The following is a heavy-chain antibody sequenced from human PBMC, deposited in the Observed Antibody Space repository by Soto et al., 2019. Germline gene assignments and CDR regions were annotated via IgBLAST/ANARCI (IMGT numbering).Heavy chain of an antibody. CDR3: ARVRGLYDFWSGYYAYYYYGMDV. CDR2: MNPNSGNT. Sequence: ASVKVSCKASGYTFTSYDINWVRQATGQGLEWMGWMNPNSGNTGYAQKFRGRVTMTRNTSISTAYMELSSLRSEDTAVYYCARVRGLYDFWSGYYAYYYYGMDVWGQGTTVTV. CDR1: GYTFTSYD. J-gene: IGHJ6*02. D-gene: IGHD3-3*01. V-gene: IGHV1-8*01.